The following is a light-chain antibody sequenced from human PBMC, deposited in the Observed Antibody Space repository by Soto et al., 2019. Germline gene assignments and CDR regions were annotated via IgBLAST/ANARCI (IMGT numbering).Light chain of an antibody. CDR2: GAS. Sequence: EIVMTQSPATLSVSPGERATLSCRASQSVSSNLAWYQQKPGQAPRLLIYGASTRATGIPARFSGSGSGTEFTLTISSLQSEDFAVYYCQKYNNWPPWTFGQGTKVKIK. J-gene: IGKJ1*01. V-gene: IGKV3-15*01. CDR3: QKYNNWPPWT. CDR1: QSVSSN.